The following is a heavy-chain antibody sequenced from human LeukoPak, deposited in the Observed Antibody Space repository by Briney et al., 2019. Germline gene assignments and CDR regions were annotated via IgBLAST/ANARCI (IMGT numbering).Heavy chain of an antibody. D-gene: IGHD1-26*01. J-gene: IGHJ4*02. V-gene: IGHV2-5*02. CDR3: ALTRFYSGSSTEPFDY. Sequence: SGPTLVNPTQTLTLTCTFSGFSLSTSGVGVGWIRQPPGKALEWLAPIYWDDDKRYSPSLKSRLTITKDTSKNQVVLTMTNMDPVDTATYYCALTRFYSGSSTEPFDYWGQGTLVTVSS. CDR2: IYWDDDK. CDR1: GFSLSTSGVG.